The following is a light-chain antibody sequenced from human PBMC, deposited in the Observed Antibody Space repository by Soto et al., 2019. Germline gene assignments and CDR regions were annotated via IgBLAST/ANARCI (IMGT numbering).Light chain of an antibody. Sequence: QSVLTQPASVSGSPGQSITITCTGSTSDIGSYNYVSWYLQDPGKAPKLIIYDVSYRPSGVSNRFFGSKSGNTASPTISALQAEDEADYYCSSYTSSSPYVFGTGTKVTVL. CDR1: TSDIGSYNY. CDR2: DVS. CDR3: SSYTSSSPYV. J-gene: IGLJ1*01. V-gene: IGLV2-14*01.